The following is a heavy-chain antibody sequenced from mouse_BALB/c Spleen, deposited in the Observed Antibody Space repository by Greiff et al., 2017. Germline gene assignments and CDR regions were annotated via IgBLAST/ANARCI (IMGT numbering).Heavy chain of an antibody. J-gene: IGHJ4*01. CDR1: GYTFTDYY. V-gene: IGHV1-77*01. Sequence: QVQLQQSGAELARPGASVKLSCTASGYTFTDYYINWVKQRTGQGLEWIGEIYPGSGNTYYNEKFKGKATLTADKSSSTAYMQLSSLTSEDSAVYFCERSSPYYGNRMDYWGQGTSVTVSS. CDR3: ERSSPYYGNRMDY. CDR2: IYPGSGNT. D-gene: IGHD2-10*01.